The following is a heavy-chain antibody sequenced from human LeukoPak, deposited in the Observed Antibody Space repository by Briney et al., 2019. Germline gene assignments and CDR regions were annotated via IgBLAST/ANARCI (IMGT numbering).Heavy chain of an antibody. J-gene: IGHJ6*03. V-gene: IGHV1-8*03. CDR1: GYTFTSYD. CDR3: ARALSRRVATIAYYYMDV. D-gene: IGHD5-12*01. Sequence: ASVKVSCKASGYTFTSYDINWVRQATGQGLEWMGWMNPNSGNTGYAQKFQGRVTITRNTSIRTAYMELSSLRSEDTAVYYCARALSRRVATIAYYYMDVWGKGTTVTVSS. CDR2: MNPNSGNT.